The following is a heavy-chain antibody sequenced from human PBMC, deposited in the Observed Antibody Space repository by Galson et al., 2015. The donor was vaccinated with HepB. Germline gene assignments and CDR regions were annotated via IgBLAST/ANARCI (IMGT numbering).Heavy chain of an antibody. CDR2: IYYSGST. CDR3: ARGSYYYDSSGYLGYFDL. V-gene: IGHV4-59*12. D-gene: IGHD3-22*01. CDR1: GGSISSYY. Sequence: SETLSLTCTVSGGSISSYYWSWIRQPPGKGLEWIGYIYYSGSTNYNPSLKSRVTISVDTSKNQFSLKLSSVTAADTAVYYCARGSYYYDSSGYLGYFDLWGRGTLVTVSS. J-gene: IGHJ2*01.